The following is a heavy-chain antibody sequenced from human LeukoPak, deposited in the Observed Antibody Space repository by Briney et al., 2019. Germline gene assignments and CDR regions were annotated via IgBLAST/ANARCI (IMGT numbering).Heavy chain of an antibody. CDR2: ISGSGGNT. D-gene: IGHD3-22*01. V-gene: IGHV3-23*01. CDR1: GFTFTRNC. CDR3: AKRGVVIRVILVGFHKEAYYFDS. J-gene: IGHJ4*02. Sequence: GRSLRLSCVASGFTFTRNCMHWVRQAPGKGLEWVSGISGSGGNTYYADSVKGRFTISRDNSKNTLYLQMNSLRAEDTAVYFCAKRGVVIRVILVGFHKEAYYFDSWGQGALVTVSS.